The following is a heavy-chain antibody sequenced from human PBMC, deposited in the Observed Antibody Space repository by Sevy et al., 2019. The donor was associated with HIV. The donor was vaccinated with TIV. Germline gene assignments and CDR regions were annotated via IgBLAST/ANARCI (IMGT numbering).Heavy chain of an antibody. D-gene: IGHD3-22*01. CDR3: ARGSLYYYDSSGYYIPSFYYYGMDV. CDR2: INHSGST. V-gene: IGHV4-34*01. Sequence: SETLSLTCAVYGGSFSGYYWSWIRQPPGKGLEWIGEINHSGSTNYNPSLKSRVTISVDTSKNQFSLKLSSVTAADTAVYYCARGSLYYYDSSGYYIPSFYYYGMDVWGQGTTVTVSS. J-gene: IGHJ6*02. CDR1: GGSFSGYY.